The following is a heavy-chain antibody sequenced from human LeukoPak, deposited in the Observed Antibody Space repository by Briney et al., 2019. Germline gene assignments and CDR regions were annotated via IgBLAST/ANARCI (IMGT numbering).Heavy chain of an antibody. Sequence: GGSLRLSYAASGFTFSYYNINWVRQAPGKGLEWVSSISSSSSYIYYSDSVKGRFTISRDNAKNSLHLQMNSLRTEDTAVYYCARHFCSSTSCSNWGQGTLVTVSS. CDR1: GFTFSYYN. CDR2: ISSSSSYI. CDR3: ARHFCSSTSCSN. D-gene: IGHD2-2*01. V-gene: IGHV3-21*01. J-gene: IGHJ4*02.